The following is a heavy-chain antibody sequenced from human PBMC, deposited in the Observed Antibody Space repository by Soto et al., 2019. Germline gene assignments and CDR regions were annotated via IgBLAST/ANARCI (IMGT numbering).Heavy chain of an antibody. D-gene: IGHD6-13*01. CDR3: ARDSSSWPNFDY. CDR2: IDYSGST. J-gene: IGHJ4*02. Sequence: SETLSLTCTVSGGSISSGDYYWGWIRQHPGKGLEWIGYIDYSGSTHYNPSLKSRVTTSADTSKNQFSLKLSSVTAADTAVYYCARDSSSWPNFDYWGQGILVTVSS. CDR1: GGSISSGDYY. V-gene: IGHV4-31*03.